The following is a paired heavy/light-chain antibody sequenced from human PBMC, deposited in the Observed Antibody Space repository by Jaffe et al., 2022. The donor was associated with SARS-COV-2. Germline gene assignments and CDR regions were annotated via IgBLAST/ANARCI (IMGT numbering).Heavy chain of an antibody. CDR1: GFTFSSYG. Sequence: QMQLVESGGGVVQPGRSLRLSCAASGFTFSSYGMHWVRQAPGKGLEWVAVIWYDGSKKYYVDSVKGRFTISRDISKNTLYLQMNSLRVEDTAVYYCARDRPGAYYWMDVWGQGTTVTVSS. J-gene: IGHJ6*02. V-gene: IGHV3-33*01. D-gene: IGHD3-10*01. CDR3: ARDRPGAYYWMDV. CDR2: IWYDGSKK.
Light chain of an antibody. CDR2: EVS. CDR1: SSDVGGYNY. CDR3: SSYGGSNNLV. V-gene: IGLV2-8*01. Sequence: QSALTQPPSASGSPGQSVTISCTGTSSDVGGYNYVSWYQQHPGKAPKLMIYEVSKRPSGVPDRFSGSKSGNTASLTVSGLQAEDEADYYCSSYGGSNNLVFGGGTKLTVL. J-gene: IGLJ3*02.